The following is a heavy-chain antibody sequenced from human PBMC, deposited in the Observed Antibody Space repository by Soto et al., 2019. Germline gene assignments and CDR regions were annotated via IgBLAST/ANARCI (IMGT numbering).Heavy chain of an antibody. J-gene: IGHJ3*02. D-gene: IGHD3-22*01. V-gene: IGHV4-39*01. CDR2: IYYSGST. Sequence: PSETLSLTCTVSGGSISSGGYYWGWIRQPPGKGLEWIGSIYYSGSTYYNPSLKSRVTISVDTSKNQFSLKLSSVTAADTAVYYCSSSGYYLQAAFDIWGQGTMVTVSS. CDR1: GGSISSGGYY. CDR3: SSSGYYLQAAFDI.